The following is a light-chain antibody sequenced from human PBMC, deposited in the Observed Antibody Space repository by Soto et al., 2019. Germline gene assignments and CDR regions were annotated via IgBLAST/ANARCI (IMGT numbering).Light chain of an antibody. Sequence: EIVLTQSPATLSLSPGESATLSCKASQNIRSHLAWYRQKPGQPPRLLISDASYRATGIPARFSGSGFGADVTPTISSLEPADSCLDYYHQRSDWPLTFGGGARVEVK. J-gene: IGKJ4*01. CDR3: HQRSDWPLT. CDR1: QNIRSH. CDR2: DAS. V-gene: IGKV3-11*01.